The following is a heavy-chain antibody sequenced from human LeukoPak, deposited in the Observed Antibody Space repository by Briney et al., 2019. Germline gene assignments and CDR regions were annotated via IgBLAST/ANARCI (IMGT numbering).Heavy chain of an antibody. Sequence: GGSLRLSCEASGFSFSSYEMNWVRQAPGKGLEWVSYIISSDSDMYYADSVKGRFTISRDNAKNSLYLQMNSLRAEDTAVYYCARLTSHYDILTGYYDRYGMDVWGQGTTVTVS. J-gene: IGHJ6*02. D-gene: IGHD3-9*01. CDR3: ARLTSHYDILTGYYDRYGMDV. V-gene: IGHV3-48*03. CDR1: GFSFSSYE. CDR2: IISSDSDM.